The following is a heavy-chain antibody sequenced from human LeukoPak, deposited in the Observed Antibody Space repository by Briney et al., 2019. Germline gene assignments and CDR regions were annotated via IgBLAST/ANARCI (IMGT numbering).Heavy chain of an antibody. CDR3: ATEASSSWYFQH. D-gene: IGHD6-13*01. CDR1: GGTFSSYA. J-gene: IGHJ1*01. Sequence: GASVKVSCKASGGTFSSYAISWVRQAPGQGLEWMGGIIPIFGTANYAQKFQGRVTITADKSTSTAYVELSSLRSEDTAVYYCATEASSSWYFQHWGQGTLVTASS. CDR2: IIPIFGTA. V-gene: IGHV1-69*06.